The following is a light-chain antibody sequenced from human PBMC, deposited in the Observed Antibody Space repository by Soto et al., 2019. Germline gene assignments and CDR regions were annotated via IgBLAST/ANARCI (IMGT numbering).Light chain of an antibody. Sequence: EIVLTQSPATLSLSPGERATLSCRASQSVSSYLAWYQQKPGQAPRLLIYDASNRATGIPARFSRSGSGTDFTLTISSLEPEDFAVYYCQQRSNWPGTFGGGTKVEIK. CDR3: QQRSNWPGT. V-gene: IGKV3-11*01. CDR1: QSVSSY. J-gene: IGKJ4*01. CDR2: DAS.